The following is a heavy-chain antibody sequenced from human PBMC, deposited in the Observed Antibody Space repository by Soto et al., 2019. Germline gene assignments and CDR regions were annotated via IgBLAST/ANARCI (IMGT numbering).Heavy chain of an antibody. D-gene: IGHD5-12*01. CDR2: ISAYNGNT. J-gene: IGHJ3*02. CDR1: GYTFTSYG. Sequence: GASVKVSCKASGYTFTSYGISWVRQAPGQGLEWMGWISAYNGNTNYAQKLQGRVTMTTDTSTSTACMELRSLRSDDTAVYYCAAVATIYPDAFDIWGQGTMVTVSS. CDR3: AAVATIYPDAFDI. V-gene: IGHV1-18*01.